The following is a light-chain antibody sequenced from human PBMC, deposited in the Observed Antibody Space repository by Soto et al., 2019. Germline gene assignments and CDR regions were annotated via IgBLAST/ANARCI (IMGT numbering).Light chain of an antibody. V-gene: IGKV3-11*01. CDR1: QSVSSN. CDR3: QQRSNWPSLT. J-gene: IGKJ4*01. Sequence: EIVLTQSPATLSVSPGERATLSCRASQSVSSNLAWYQQIPGRAPRLLIYGASTRASGIPARFSGSGSETDFTLTISSLEPEDSAVYYCQQRSNWPSLTFGGGTKVDIK. CDR2: GAS.